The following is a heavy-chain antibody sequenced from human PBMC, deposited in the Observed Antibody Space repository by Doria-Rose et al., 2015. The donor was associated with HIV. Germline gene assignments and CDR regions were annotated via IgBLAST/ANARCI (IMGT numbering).Heavy chain of an antibody. Sequence: VQLQESGPGLVKPSQTLSLNCTVSGDSISSSGFYWNWIRHLPGKGLEWIGYIYYSGSAYYNTSLKSRLTISVDTSKNQFSLALRSVTAADTAVYYCARGGGYDPGLYWGQGNLVTVSS. CDR3: ARGGGYDPGLY. CDR1: GDSISSSGFY. V-gene: IGHV4-31*03. D-gene: IGHD5-12*01. J-gene: IGHJ4*02. CDR2: IYYSGSA.